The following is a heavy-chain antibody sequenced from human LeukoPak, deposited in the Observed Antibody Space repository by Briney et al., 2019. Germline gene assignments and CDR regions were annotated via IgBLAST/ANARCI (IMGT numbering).Heavy chain of an antibody. CDR1: GGTFSSYA. V-gene: IGHV1-2*02. CDR3: ARDNFYGGNSFDY. Sequence: ASVKVSCKASGGTFSSYAISWVRQAPGQGLEWMGWINPNSGGTNYAQKFQGRVTMTRDTSISTAYMELSRLRSDDTAVYYCARDNFYGGNSFDYWGQGTLVTVSS. J-gene: IGHJ4*02. D-gene: IGHD4-23*01. CDR2: INPNSGGT.